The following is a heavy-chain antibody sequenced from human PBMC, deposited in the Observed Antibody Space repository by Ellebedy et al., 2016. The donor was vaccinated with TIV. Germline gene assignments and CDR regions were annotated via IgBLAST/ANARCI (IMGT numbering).Heavy chain of an antibody. Sequence: GSLRLXCTVSGGSLSTDFWTWIRQPAGKGLEWIGRVNSRGTTNYNPSLKSRVTMSVDTSKNQFSLKLSSVTAAGTAVYYCARDLSGIDYWGQGTLVTVSS. CDR2: VNSRGTT. CDR3: ARDLSGIDY. D-gene: IGHD2/OR15-2a*01. J-gene: IGHJ4*02. V-gene: IGHV4-4*07. CDR1: GGSLSTDF.